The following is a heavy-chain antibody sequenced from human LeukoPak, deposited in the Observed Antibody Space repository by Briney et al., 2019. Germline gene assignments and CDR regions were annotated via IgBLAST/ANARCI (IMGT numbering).Heavy chain of an antibody. J-gene: IGHJ4*02. V-gene: IGHV3-21*01. Sequence: GGSLRLSCAASGFTFSSYSMNWVRQAPGKGLEWVSFISSSSSYIYYADSVKGRFTISRDNAKNSLYLQMNSLRAEDTAVYFCGRITGGYNLVDYWGQGTLVTVSS. D-gene: IGHD5-24*01. CDR1: GFTFSSYS. CDR2: ISSSSSYI. CDR3: GRITGGYNLVDY.